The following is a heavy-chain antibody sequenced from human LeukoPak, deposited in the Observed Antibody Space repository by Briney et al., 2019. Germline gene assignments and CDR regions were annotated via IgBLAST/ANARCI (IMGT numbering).Heavy chain of an antibody. CDR3: ARAYSPPQWSPFDY. D-gene: IGHD6-13*01. V-gene: IGHV4-39*07. Sequence: SETLSLTCTVSGGSISSGSYYWGWIRQPPGKGLEWIGSIYYSGSTYYKPSLKSRVTISLDTSKNQFSLKLSSVTAADTAVYYCARAYSPPQWSPFDYWSQGTLVTVSS. J-gene: IGHJ4*02. CDR1: GGSISSGSYY. CDR2: IYYSGST.